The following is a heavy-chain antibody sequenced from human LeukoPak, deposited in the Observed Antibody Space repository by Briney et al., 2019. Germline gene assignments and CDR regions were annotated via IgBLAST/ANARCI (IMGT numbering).Heavy chain of an antibody. CDR3: ARLVNPARDYYYDGSRGAPMGMDV. D-gene: IGHD3-22*01. Sequence: GESLKISCKGSGYSFTSYWISWVRQMPGQGLEWMGRIDPSDSYTNYSPSFQGHVTISADKSISTAYLQWSSLKASDTAMYYCARLVNPARDYYYDGSRGAPMGMDVWGQGTTVTVFS. J-gene: IGHJ6*02. CDR2: IDPSDSYT. CDR1: GYSFTSYW. V-gene: IGHV5-10-1*01.